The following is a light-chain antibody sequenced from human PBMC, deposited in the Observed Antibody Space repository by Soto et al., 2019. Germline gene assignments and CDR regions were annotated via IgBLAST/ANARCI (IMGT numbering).Light chain of an antibody. V-gene: IGKV3-20*01. CDR2: GAS. Sequence: ILLTQSPGTLSLSPGERATLSCRASQSVSSSYLAWYQQQPGQAPRLLIYGASSRATGIPDRFSGSGSGTEFTLTISRLEPEDFAVYYCQQYGSSPWTFGQGTKVDI. J-gene: IGKJ1*01. CDR3: QQYGSSPWT. CDR1: QSVSSSY.